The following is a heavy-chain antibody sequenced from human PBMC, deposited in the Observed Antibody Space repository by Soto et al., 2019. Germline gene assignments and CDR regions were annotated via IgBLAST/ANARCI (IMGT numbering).Heavy chain of an antibody. CDR3: ARGLNRYCSGGSCYSGSI. Sequence: SETLSLTCAVYGGSFSGYYWSWIRQPPGKGLEWIGEINHSGSTNYNPSLKSRVTISVDTSKNQFSLKLSSVTAADTAVYYCARGLNRYCSGGSCYSGSIWGQGTMVTVS. CDR1: GGSFSGYY. V-gene: IGHV4-34*01. J-gene: IGHJ3*02. D-gene: IGHD2-15*01. CDR2: INHSGST.